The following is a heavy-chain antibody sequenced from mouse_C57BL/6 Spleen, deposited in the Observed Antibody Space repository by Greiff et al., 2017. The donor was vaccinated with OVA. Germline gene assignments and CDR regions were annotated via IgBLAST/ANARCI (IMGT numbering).Heavy chain of an antibody. J-gene: IGHJ3*01. CDR3: ASGSSYVGFAY. CDR2: IDPSDSYT. Sequence: QVQLQQPGAELVKPGASVKLSCKASGYTFTSYWMQWVKQRPGQGLEWIGEIDPSDSYTNYNQKFKGKATLTVDTSSSTAYMQLSSLTSEDSAVYYCASGSSYVGFAYWGQGTLVTVSA. V-gene: IGHV1-50*01. CDR1: GYTFTSYW. D-gene: IGHD1-1*01.